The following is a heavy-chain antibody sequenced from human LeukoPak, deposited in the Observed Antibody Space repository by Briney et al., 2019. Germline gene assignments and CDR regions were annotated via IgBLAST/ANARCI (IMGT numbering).Heavy chain of an antibody. CDR2: IYYSGST. CDR3: ARGSSEYAFDI. J-gene: IGHJ3*02. D-gene: IGHD3-22*01. V-gene: IGHV4-59*01. Sequence: PSETLSLTCTVSGGSISSYYWSWIRQPPGKGLEWIGYIYYSGSTNYNPSLKSRITISVDTSTNQFSLKLSSVTAADTAVYYCARGSSEYAFDIWGQGTMVTVSS. CDR1: GGSISSYY.